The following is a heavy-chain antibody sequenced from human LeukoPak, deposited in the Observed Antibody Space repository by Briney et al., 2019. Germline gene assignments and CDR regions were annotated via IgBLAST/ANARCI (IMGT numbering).Heavy chain of an antibody. Sequence: SETLSLTCTVSGGSISSSSFYWGWIRQPPGKGLEWIASIYYSGSTNYNPSLKSRVTISVDTSKNQFSLKLSSVTAADTAVYYCARAVGHKGWFDPWGQGTLVTVSS. CDR1: GGSISSSSFY. CDR3: ARAVGHKGWFDP. J-gene: IGHJ5*02. V-gene: IGHV4-39*07. CDR2: IYYSGST.